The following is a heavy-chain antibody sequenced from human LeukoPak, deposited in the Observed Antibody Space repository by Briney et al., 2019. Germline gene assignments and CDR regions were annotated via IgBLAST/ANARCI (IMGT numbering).Heavy chain of an antibody. CDR1: GGSISSYY. J-gene: IGHJ3*02. CDR3: ARDRGGDYGDLPTIDAFDI. D-gene: IGHD4-17*01. V-gene: IGHV4-59*06. CDR2: IYYSGST. Sequence: SETLSLTCTVSGGSISSYYWSWIRQPAGKGLEWIGYIYYSGSTYYNPSLKSRVTISVDTSKNQFSLKLSSVTAADTAVYYCARDRGGDYGDLPTIDAFDIWGQGTMVTVS.